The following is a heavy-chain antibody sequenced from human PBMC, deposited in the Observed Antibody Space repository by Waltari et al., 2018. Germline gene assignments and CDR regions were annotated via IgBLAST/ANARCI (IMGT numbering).Heavy chain of an antibody. CDR3: AKARDYADYRNAFDV. CDR1: GFTFGDYG. D-gene: IGHD4-17*01. Sequence: EFQLVESGGGLAQPGRSLRLSCAASGFTFGDYGMHWVRQGPGKGLGWVAGSNWNSRSIGYADSVKGRFTISRENAKSSLSLQMNSLRPEDTALYYCAKARDYADYRNAFDVWGQGTLVTVS. CDR2: SNWNSRSI. V-gene: IGHV3-9*01. J-gene: IGHJ3*01.